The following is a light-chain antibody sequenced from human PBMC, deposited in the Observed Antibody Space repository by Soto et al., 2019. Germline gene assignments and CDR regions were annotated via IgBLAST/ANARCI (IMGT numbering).Light chain of an antibody. Sequence: EIVLTQSPATLSLSPGERATLSCRASQSVSSYLAWYQQKPGQAPRLLIYDASNRATGIPARFSGSGSGTDFTRTISSLEPEDFAVYYCQQRSNWLGTFGQGTKVEIK. J-gene: IGKJ1*01. CDR2: DAS. V-gene: IGKV3-11*01. CDR3: QQRSNWLGT. CDR1: QSVSSY.